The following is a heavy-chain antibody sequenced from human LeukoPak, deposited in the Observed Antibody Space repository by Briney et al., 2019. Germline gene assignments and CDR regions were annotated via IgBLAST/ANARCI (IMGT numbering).Heavy chain of an antibody. CDR1: GGSFSGYY. Sequence: DPSETLSLTCAVYGGSFSGYYWSWIRQPPGKGLEWIGEINHSGSTNYNPSLKSRVTISVDTSKNQFSLKLSSVTAADTAVYYCARGSYCGGDCYPRPFDYWGQGTLVTVSS. CDR3: ARGSYCGGDCYPRPFDY. V-gene: IGHV4-34*01. CDR2: INHSGST. D-gene: IGHD2-21*02. J-gene: IGHJ4*02.